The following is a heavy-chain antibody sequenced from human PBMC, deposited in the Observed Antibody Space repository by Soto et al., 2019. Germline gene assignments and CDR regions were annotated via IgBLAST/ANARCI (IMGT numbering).Heavy chain of an antibody. J-gene: IGHJ6*02. CDR1: GYTFTSYG. CDR3: ARAHLIVGSPGGLDV. CDR2: ISAYNGNT. D-gene: IGHD3-3*02. V-gene: IGHV1-18*01. Sequence: ASVKVSCKASGYTFTSYGISWVRQAPGQGLEWMGWISAYNGNTNYAQKLQGRVTMTRDTSTSTVYMELSSLRSEDTAVYYCARAHLIVGSPGGLDVWGQGTTVTVSS.